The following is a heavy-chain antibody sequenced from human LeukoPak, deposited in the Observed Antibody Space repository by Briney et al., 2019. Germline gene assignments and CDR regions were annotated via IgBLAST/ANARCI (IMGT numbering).Heavy chain of an antibody. D-gene: IGHD3-22*01. CDR3: VKKNDYYTSESFYVWWYFDL. Sequence: GGSLRLSCAASGFTFRKHGMHWVRQAPGKGLQWVAVILNDGSKVWYTDSVKGRFTISRDNSRNTLYLQMNSLRPEDTAVYYCVKKNDYYTSESFYVWWYFDLWGRGALVTVSS. CDR2: ILNDGSKV. V-gene: IGHV3-30*19. J-gene: IGHJ2*01. CDR1: GFTFRKHG.